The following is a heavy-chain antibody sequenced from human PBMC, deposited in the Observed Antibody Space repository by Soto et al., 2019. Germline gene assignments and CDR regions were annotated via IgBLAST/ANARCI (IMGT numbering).Heavy chain of an antibody. CDR1: GDSVSSNTAT. J-gene: IGHJ1*01. D-gene: IGHD1-26*01. Sequence: PSQTLSLTCDISGDSVSSNTATWNWIRQSPSRGLEWLGRTYYRSKWFNDYAIFVKSRIIINPDTSKNQFSLHLSSVGPEDTAVYFCARSAYFAEYFQHWGQGSLVTVSS. CDR2: TYYRSKWFN. V-gene: IGHV6-1*01. CDR3: ARSAYFAEYFQH.